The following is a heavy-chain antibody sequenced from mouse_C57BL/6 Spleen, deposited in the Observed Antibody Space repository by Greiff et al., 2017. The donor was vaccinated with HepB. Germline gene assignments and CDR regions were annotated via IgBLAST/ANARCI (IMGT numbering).Heavy chain of an antibody. D-gene: IGHD4-1*01. CDR3: ARSLTGTDY. V-gene: IGHV1-69*01. CDR1: GYTFTSYW. CDR2: IDPSDSYT. Sequence: QVQLQQPGAELVMPGASVKLSCKASGYTFTSYWMHWVKQRPGQGLEWIGEIDPSDSYTNYNQKFKGKSTLTVDKSSSTAYMQLSSLTSEDSAVYCCARSLTGTDYWGQGTTLTVSS. J-gene: IGHJ2*01.